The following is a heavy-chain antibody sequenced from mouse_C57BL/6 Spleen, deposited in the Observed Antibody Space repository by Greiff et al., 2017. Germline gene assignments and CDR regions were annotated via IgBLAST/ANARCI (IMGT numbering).Heavy chain of an antibody. CDR1: GYTFTSYW. V-gene: IGHV1-64*01. CDR2: IHPNSGST. CDR3: AREPYRDYAMDY. J-gene: IGHJ4*01. D-gene: IGHD2-10*01. Sequence: QVQLKQPGAELVKPGASVKLSCKASGYTFTSYWMHWVKQRPGQGLEWIGMIHPNSGSTNYNEKFKSKATLTVDKSSSTAYMQLSSLTSEDSAVYYCAREPYRDYAMDYWGQGTSVTVSS.